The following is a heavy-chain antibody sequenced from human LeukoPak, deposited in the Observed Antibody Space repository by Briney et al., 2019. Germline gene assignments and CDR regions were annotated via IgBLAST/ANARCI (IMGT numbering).Heavy chain of an antibody. V-gene: IGHV3-21*01. D-gene: IGHD5-24*01. J-gene: IGHJ4*02. CDR3: ARYVSDGYNAPFDS. CDR1: GFTFSNYN. Sequence: SGGSLRLSCAASGFTFSNYNMNWVRQAPGKGLEWVSSISRSSSYIYYADSVKGRFTISRDNAKNSLYLQMNSLRAEDTAVYFCARYVSDGYNAPFDSWGQGTLVTASS. CDR2: ISRSSSYI.